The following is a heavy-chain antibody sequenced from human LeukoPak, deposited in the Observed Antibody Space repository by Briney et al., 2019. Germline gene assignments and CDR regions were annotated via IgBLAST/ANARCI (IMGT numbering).Heavy chain of an antibody. D-gene: IGHD3-3*01. CDR2: IYYSGST. V-gene: IGHV4-39*01. CDR3: ARRRSLFDY. Sequence: SETLSLTCTVSGGSISSSSYYWGWIRQPPGKGLEWIGSIYYSGSTYYNPSLKSRVTISVDTSKNQFSLKLSSATAADTAVYYCARRRSLFDYWGQGTLVTVSS. CDR1: GGSISSSSYY. J-gene: IGHJ4*02.